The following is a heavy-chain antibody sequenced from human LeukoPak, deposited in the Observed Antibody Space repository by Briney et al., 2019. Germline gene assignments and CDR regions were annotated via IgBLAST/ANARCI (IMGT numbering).Heavy chain of an antibody. CDR1: GVSISSYY. V-gene: IGHV4-4*07. CDR3: ARDESPFGTNWFDP. D-gene: IGHD1-1*01. J-gene: IGHJ5*02. CDR2: IYTSGST. Sequence: SETLSLTCTVSGVSISSYYWSWIRQPAGKGLEWIGRIYTSGSTNYNPSLKSRVTMSVDTSKNQFSLKLSSVTAADTAVYYCARDESPFGTNWFDPWGQGTLVTVSS.